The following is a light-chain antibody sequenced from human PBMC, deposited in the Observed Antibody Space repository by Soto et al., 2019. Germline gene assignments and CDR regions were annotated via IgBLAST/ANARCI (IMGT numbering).Light chain of an antibody. CDR3: QQYNSYSHQWT. CDR1: QSISTW. Sequence: DIQMTQSPSTLSGSVGDRVTITCRASQSISTWLAWYQQKPGKAPKLLIYDASSLESGVPSRFSGSGSGTEFTLTISSLQPDDFATYYCQQYNSYSHQWTFDQGTKVDIK. J-gene: IGKJ1*01. CDR2: DAS. V-gene: IGKV1-5*01.